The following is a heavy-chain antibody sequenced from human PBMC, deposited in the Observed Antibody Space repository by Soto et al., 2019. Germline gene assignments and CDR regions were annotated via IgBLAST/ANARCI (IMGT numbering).Heavy chain of an antibody. J-gene: IGHJ4*02. CDR3: AKELYYYDSSGCLDY. CDR1: GFTFSSYG. V-gene: IGHV3-30*18. CDR2: ISYDGSNK. D-gene: IGHD3-22*01. Sequence: QVQLVESGGGVVQPGRSLRLSCAAYGFTFSSYGMHWVRQAPGKGLEWVAVISYDGSNKYYADSVKGRFTISRDNSKNTLYLQMNSLRAEDTAVYYCAKELYYYDSSGCLDYWGQGTLVTVSS.